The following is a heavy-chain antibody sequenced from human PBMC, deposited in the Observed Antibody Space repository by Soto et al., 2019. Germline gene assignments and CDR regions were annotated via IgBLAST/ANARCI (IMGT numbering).Heavy chain of an antibody. V-gene: IGHV3-23*01. J-gene: IGHJ6*02. D-gene: IGHD1-1*01. CDR3: SAYDTTGHYYYGLDV. CDR1: GFTFSSYG. CDR2: ISDSGGNT. Sequence: PGGSLRLSCAASGFTFSSYGMSWVRQAPGKGLEWVSGISDSGGNTYYADSVKGRFTISRDNSKNTLYLQMNSLRAEDTAVYYCSAYDTTGHYYYGLDVWGQGTTVTVSS.